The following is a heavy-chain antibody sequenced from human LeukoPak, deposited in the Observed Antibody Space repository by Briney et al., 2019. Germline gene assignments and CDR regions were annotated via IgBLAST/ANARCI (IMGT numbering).Heavy chain of an antibody. CDR1: GGTFSSYA. CDR3: ARPVTTGQGAFDI. Sequence: SVKVSCKASGGTFSSYAISWVRQAPGQGLEWMGGIIPIFGTANYAQKFQGRVTITADESTSTAYMELSSLRSEDTAVYYCARPVTTGQGAFDIWGQGTMVTVSS. J-gene: IGHJ3*02. V-gene: IGHV1-69*13. D-gene: IGHD1-14*01. CDR2: IIPIFGTA.